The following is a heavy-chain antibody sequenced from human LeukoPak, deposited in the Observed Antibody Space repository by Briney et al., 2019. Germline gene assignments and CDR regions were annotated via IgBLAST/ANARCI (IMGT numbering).Heavy chain of an antibody. Sequence: GGSLRLSCAASGFTFSSYAVSWVRQAPGKGLEWVSAISGSGGSTYYADSVKGRFTISRDNSKNTLYLQMNSLRAEDTAVYYCAKGGFIVVVTSEYDYWGQGTLVTVSS. CDR2: ISGSGGST. D-gene: IGHD3-22*01. CDR3: AKGGFIVVVTSEYDY. V-gene: IGHV3-23*01. CDR1: GFTFSSYA. J-gene: IGHJ4*02.